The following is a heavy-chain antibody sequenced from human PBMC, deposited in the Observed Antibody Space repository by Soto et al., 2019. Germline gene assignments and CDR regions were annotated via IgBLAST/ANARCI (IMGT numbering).Heavy chain of an antibody. Sequence: QAHLVESGGGVVQPGRSLRLSCAASGFTFTSYGMHWVRQAPGTRLEWVAVISYDGGLQHYADSVKGRFTISRDNSKNIVLLQMNSLRAEDTAVYYCVSDRGYGHAAVPYSWGQGNLVSVSS. D-gene: IGHD3-10*01. V-gene: IGHV3-30*03. CDR3: VSDRGYGHAAVPYS. CDR1: GFTFTSYG. CDR2: ISYDGGLQ. J-gene: IGHJ4*02.